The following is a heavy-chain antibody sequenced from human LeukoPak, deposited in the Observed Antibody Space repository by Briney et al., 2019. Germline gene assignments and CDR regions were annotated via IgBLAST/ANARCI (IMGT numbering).Heavy chain of an antibody. CDR3: ARHYYDSTEPFDY. Sequence: PSETLSLTCTVSGGSISSSSYYWGWIRQPPGKGLEWIGSIYYSGSTYYNPSLKSRVTISVDTSKNQFSLKLSSVTAADTAVYYCARHYYDSTEPFDYWGQGTLVTVSS. CDR1: GGSISSSSYY. J-gene: IGHJ4*02. V-gene: IGHV4-39*01. D-gene: IGHD3-3*01. CDR2: IYYSGST.